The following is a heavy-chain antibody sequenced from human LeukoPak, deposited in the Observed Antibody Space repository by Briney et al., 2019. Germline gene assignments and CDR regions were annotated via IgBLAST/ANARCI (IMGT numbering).Heavy chain of an antibody. V-gene: IGHV4-34*01. Sequence: PSETLSLTCAVYGGSFSGYYWSWIRQPPGKGLEWIGSIYYSGSTYYNPSLKSRVTISVDTSKNQFSLKLSSVTAADTAVYYCAREGWNKEFDYWGQGTLVTVSS. CDR3: AREGWNKEFDY. D-gene: IGHD1-1*01. CDR2: IYYSGST. J-gene: IGHJ4*02. CDR1: GGSFSGYY.